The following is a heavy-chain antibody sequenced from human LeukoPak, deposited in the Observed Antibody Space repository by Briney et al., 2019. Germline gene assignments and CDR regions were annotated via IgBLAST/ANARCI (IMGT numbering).Heavy chain of an antibody. J-gene: IGHJ5*02. CDR2: MNPNSGNT. V-gene: IGHV1-8*02. D-gene: IGHD2-2*01. CDR1: GYTFTGYY. CDR3: ARGGGCSSTSCYPWFDP. Sequence: ASVKVSCKTSGYTFTGYYMHWVRQAPGQGLEWMGWMNPNSGNTGYAQKFQGRVTMTRNTSISTAYMELSSLRSEDTAVYYCARGGGCSSTSCYPWFDPWGQGTLVTVSS.